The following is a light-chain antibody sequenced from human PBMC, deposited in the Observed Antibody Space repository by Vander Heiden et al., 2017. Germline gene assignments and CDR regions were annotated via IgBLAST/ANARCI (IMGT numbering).Light chain of an antibody. CDR1: QSISNW. J-gene: IGKJ4*01. CDR3: QQCDTYPLT. CDR2: TAS. Sequence: DIKVTQSPSTLSASVGDRVTITCRASQSISNWLAWYQQKPGKAPKLLIYTASTLESGVPSRFGCSGSGTEFTLTISNLQPYDFATYYCQQCDTYPLTFGGGTKVEIK. V-gene: IGKV1-5*03.